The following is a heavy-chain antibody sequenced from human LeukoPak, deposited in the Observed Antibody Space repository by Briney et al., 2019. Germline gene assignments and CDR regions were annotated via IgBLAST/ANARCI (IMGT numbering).Heavy chain of an antibody. V-gene: IGHV4-38-2*02. J-gene: IGHJ4*02. CDR1: GYSISSGHY. CDR2: ISYGGDT. D-gene: IGHD2-2*01. Sequence: PSETLSLTCNVSGYSISSGHYWAWIRQPPGKGLEWIGSISYGGDTYYNPSLKSRVTMSVDSSKSQLSLKVRSVTAADTAVYFCARSLRDTSSTAGYDSWGQGTLVTVSS. CDR3: ARSLRDTSSTAGYDS.